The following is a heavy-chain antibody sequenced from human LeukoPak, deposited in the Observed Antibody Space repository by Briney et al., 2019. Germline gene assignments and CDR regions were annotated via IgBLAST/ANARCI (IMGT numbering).Heavy chain of an antibody. CDR2: ISSSSSYI. V-gene: IGHV3-21*01. CDR3: ARGYSGYDFDY. D-gene: IGHD5-12*01. CDR1: GFTFSSYS. Sequence: GGSLRLSCAASGFTFSSYSMNWVRQAPGKGLEWVSSISSSSSYIYYADSEKGRFTISRDNAKNSLYLQMNSLRAEDTAVYYCARGYSGYDFDYWGQGTLVTVSS. J-gene: IGHJ4*02.